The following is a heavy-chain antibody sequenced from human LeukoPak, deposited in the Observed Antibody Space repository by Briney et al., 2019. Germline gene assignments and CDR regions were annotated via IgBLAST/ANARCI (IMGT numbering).Heavy chain of an antibody. CDR3: TRAPRRYSSPEMDY. Sequence: GGSLRLSCAASGFTFNNYNMNWVRQAPGKGLEWVSSISTSSYMSYTDSLKGRFSISRDNAKNSLYLQMNSLRPEDTGVYYCTRAPRRYSSPEMDYWGQGTLVTVAS. J-gene: IGHJ4*02. CDR1: GFTFNNYN. D-gene: IGHD6-13*01. V-gene: IGHV3-21*01. CDR2: ISTSSYM.